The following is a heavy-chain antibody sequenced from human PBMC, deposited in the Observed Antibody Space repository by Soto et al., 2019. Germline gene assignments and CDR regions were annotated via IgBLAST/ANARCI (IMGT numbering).Heavy chain of an antibody. D-gene: IGHD2-15*01. Sequence: GGSLRLSCAASGFTFSSYAMSWVRQAPGKGLEWVSAISGSGGSTYYADSVKGRFTISRDNSKNTLYLQMNSLRAEDTAVYYCAKDSLPGKFVVVVAARFDYWGQGTLVTVSS. CDR3: AKDSLPGKFVVVVAARFDY. CDR1: GFTFSSYA. V-gene: IGHV3-23*01. J-gene: IGHJ4*02. CDR2: ISGSGGST.